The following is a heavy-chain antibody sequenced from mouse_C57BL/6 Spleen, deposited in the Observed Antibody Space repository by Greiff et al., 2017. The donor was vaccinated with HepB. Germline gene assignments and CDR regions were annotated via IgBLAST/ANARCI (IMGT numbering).Heavy chain of an antibody. V-gene: IGHV1-81*01. D-gene: IGHD1-1*01. J-gene: IGHJ2*01. CDR1: GYTFTSYG. Sequence: QVQLQQSGAELARPGASVKLSCKASGYTFTSYGISWVKQRTGQGLEWIGEIYPRSGNTYYNEKFKGKATLTADKSSSTASMELRSLTSEDSAVYFCAIITTIDYWGPGTTLTVSS. CDR2: IYPRSGNT. CDR3: AIITTIDY.